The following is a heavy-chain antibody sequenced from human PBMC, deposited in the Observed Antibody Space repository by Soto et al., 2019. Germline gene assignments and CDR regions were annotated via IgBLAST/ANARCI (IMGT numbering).Heavy chain of an antibody. V-gene: IGHV3-23*01. D-gene: IGHD7-27*01. CDR2: ISGSGDKT. Sequence: EVQLLESGGGLVQPGGSLRLSCAASGFSFSSYAMNWVRQAPGKGLEWVSVISGSGDKTYYADSVEGRFTISRDNSKNTLYLQMNSVRAEDTAVYYCAKAFPNWGFDWGQGTLVTVSS. CDR1: GFSFSSYA. J-gene: IGHJ4*02. CDR3: AKAFPNWGFD.